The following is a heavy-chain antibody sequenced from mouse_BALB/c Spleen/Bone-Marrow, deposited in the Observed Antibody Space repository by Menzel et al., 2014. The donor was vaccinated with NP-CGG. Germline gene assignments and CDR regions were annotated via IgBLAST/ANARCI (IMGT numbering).Heavy chain of an antibody. CDR2: FYPGGGYT. V-gene: IGHV1-63*02. CDR1: GYTFTNYW. CDR3: ARTAYFDY. Sequence: VQLQQSGAELVRPGTSVKISCKASGYTFTNYWLGWIKQGPGHGLEWIGDFYPGGGYTNYNEEFKGKATLTADASSSTAYTQLSSLTSEDSAVYFCARTAYFDYWGQGTTLTVSS. J-gene: IGHJ2*01.